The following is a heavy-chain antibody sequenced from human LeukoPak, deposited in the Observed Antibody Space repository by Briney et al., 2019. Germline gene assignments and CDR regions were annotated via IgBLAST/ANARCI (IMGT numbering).Heavy chain of an antibody. CDR2: IYPSGST. Sequence: PSQTLSLTCTVSGGSISSGNYYWSWIRQPAGKGLEWIGRIYPSGSTNYNPSLKSRVTISVDTSKNQFSLKLSSVTAADTAVYYCARDDFWSGYQDYWGQGALVTVSS. CDR1: GGSISSGNYY. V-gene: IGHV4-61*02. J-gene: IGHJ4*02. D-gene: IGHD3-3*01. CDR3: ARDDFWSGYQDY.